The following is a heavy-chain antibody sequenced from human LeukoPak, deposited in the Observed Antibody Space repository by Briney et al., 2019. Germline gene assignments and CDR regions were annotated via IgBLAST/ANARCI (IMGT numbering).Heavy chain of an antibody. CDR1: GGSVTADNYF. V-gene: IGHV4-30-4*08. J-gene: IGHJ4*02. D-gene: IGHD1-26*01. Sequence: TLSLTCTVSGGSVTADNYFWSWTRQPPGEGLEWIGYIYYTAGSYYNPSLKSRVTMSIDASTNQLSLKLNSVTAADTAVYHCGRGLRYSESYVVEYWGLGTLVTVSS. CDR3: GRGLRYSESYVVEY. CDR2: IYYTAGS.